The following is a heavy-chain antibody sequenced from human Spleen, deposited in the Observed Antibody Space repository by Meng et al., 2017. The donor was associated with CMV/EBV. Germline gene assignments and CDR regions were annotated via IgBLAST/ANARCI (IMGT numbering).Heavy chain of an antibody. CDR3: TTVAN. V-gene: IGHV3-15*01. CDR1: GFTFSKAW. Sequence: GESLKISCAVSGFTFSKAWMSWVRQAPGKGLEWVGRIKTKTDGETRDYAAPVKGRFTISRDDSKNTLYLQMNSLKTEDTAVYFCTTVANWGQGTLVTVSS. J-gene: IGHJ1*01. CDR2: IKTKTDGETR.